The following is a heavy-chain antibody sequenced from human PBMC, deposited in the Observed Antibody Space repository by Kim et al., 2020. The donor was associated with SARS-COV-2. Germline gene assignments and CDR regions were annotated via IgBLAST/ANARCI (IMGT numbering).Heavy chain of an antibody. CDR2: FDPEDGET. J-gene: IGHJ6*02. D-gene: IGHD3-22*01. CDR1: GYTLTELS. V-gene: IGHV1-24*01. CDR3: ATGDYYYDRSGIIYYYYGMDV. Sequence: ASVKVSCKVSGYTLTELSMHWVRQAPGKGLEWMGGFDPEDGETIYAQKFQGRVTMTEDTSTDTAYMELSSLRSEDTAVYYCATGDYYYDRSGIIYYYYGMDVWGHGATVTVSS.